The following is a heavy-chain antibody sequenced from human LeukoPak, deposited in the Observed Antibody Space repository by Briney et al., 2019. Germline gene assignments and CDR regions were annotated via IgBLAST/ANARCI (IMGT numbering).Heavy chain of an antibody. CDR2: TNPNSGNT. D-gene: IGHD2-2*01. CDR3: ARWGDCSSTSCRDY. V-gene: IGHV1-8*03. CDR1: GYTFTSYD. J-gene: IGHJ4*02. Sequence: ASVKVSCKASGYTFTSYDINWVRRATGQGLEWMGWTNPNSGNTGYAQEFQGRVTITRNTSISTAYMELSSLGSEDTAVYYCARWGDCSSTSCRDYWGQGTLVAVSS.